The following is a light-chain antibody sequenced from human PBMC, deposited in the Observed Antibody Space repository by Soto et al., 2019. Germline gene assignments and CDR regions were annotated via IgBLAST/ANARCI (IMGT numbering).Light chain of an antibody. CDR1: QSVSSSY. V-gene: IGKV3-20*01. CDR3: QQYGSSPGVT. J-gene: IGKJ3*01. Sequence: EIVMTQSPATLSVSQEDSATLSFRAIQSVSSSYLAWYQQKPGQAPRLLIYGASSRATGIPDRFSGSGSGTDFTLTISRLEPEDFAVYYCQQYGSSPGVTFGPGTKVDIK. CDR2: GAS.